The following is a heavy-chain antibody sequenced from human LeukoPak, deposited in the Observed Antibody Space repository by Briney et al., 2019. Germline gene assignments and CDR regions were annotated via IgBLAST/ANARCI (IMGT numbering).Heavy chain of an antibody. Sequence: PVGSLRLSCAASGFTFNTYSMNWVRQAPGKGLEWVSSISSRSSYYIYYADSVKGRFTISRDNAKNSLYLQMDSLRAEDTAVYYCVRDPHIVVVPAARVYYFDYWGQGTLVTVSS. J-gene: IGHJ4*02. CDR3: VRDPHIVVVPAARVYYFDY. CDR1: GFTFNTYS. V-gene: IGHV3-21*01. CDR2: ISSRSSYYI. D-gene: IGHD2-2*01.